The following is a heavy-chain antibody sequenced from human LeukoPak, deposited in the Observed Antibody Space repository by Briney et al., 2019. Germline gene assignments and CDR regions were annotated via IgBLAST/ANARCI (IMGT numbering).Heavy chain of an antibody. J-gene: IGHJ5*02. CDR2: IKQDGSQN. CDR1: GFIFSNVW. CDR3: AIEGSGRSLDP. D-gene: IGHD2-15*01. V-gene: IGHV3-7*01. Sequence: GGSLRLSCAASGFIFSNVWMSWVRQAPGKGLEWVANIKQDGSQNYYVDSVKGRFTISRDTARNSLQLQINSLRAEDTAMYYCAIEGSGRSLDPWGQGALVTVAS.